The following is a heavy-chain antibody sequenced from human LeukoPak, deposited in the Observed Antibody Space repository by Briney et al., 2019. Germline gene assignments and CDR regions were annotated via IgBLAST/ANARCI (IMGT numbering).Heavy chain of an antibody. J-gene: IGHJ6*02. CDR3: ARNPKVYYYDSSGYPYYYYYYGMDV. CDR2: ISSSGSTI. CDR1: GFTFSSYE. D-gene: IGHD3-22*01. Sequence: SGRPLRLSCAASGFTFSSYEMNWVRQAPGKGLEWVSYISSSGSTIYYADSVKGRFTISRDNAKNSPYLQMNSLRAEDTAVYYCARNPKVYYYDSSGYPYYYYYYGMDVWGQGTTVTVSS. V-gene: IGHV3-48*03.